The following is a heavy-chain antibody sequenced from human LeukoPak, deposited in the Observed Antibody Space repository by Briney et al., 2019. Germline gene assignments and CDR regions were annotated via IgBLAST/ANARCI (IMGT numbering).Heavy chain of an antibody. J-gene: IGHJ4*02. V-gene: IGHV3-9*01. CDR1: GFTFDDYA. D-gene: IGHD3-10*01. Sequence: GGSLRLSCAASGFTFDDYAMHWVRQAPGKGLEWVSGISWNSGSIGYADSVKGRFTISRDNAKYSLYLQMNSLRAEDTALYYCAKGGFGELLISSGFDYWGQGTLVTVSS. CDR3: AKGGFGELLISSGFDY. CDR2: ISWNSGSI.